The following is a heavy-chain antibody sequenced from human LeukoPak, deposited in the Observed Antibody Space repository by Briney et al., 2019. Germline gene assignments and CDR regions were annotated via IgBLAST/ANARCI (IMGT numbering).Heavy chain of an antibody. V-gene: IGHV3-7*01. J-gene: IGHJ3*02. CDR2: IKQDGSEK. CDR1: GFTFSSYW. Sequence: PGGSLRFSCAASGFTFSSYWMSWVRQAPGKGLEWVANIKQDGSEKYYVDSVKGRFTISRDNAKNSLYLQMNSLRAEDTAVYYCARDLSGNAFDIWGQGTMVTVSS. D-gene: IGHD3-16*02. CDR3: ARDLSGNAFDI.